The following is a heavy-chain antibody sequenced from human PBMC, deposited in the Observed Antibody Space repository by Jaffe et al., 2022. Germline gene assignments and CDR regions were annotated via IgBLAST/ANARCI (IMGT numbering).Heavy chain of an antibody. J-gene: IGHJ4*02. CDR2: IYTSGST. V-gene: IGHV4-61*02. D-gene: IGHD5-12*01. CDR1: GGSISSGSYY. CDR3: ARDKPKYSGYDL. Sequence: QVQLQESGPGLVKPSQTLSLTCTVSGGSISSGSYYWSWIRQPAGKGLEWIGRIYTSGSTNYNPSLKSRVTISVDTSKNQFSLKLSSVTAADTAVYYCARDKPKYSGYDLWGQGTLVTVSS.